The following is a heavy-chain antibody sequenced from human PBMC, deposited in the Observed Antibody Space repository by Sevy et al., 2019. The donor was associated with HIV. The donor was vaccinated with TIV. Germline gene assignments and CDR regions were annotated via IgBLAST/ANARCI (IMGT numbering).Heavy chain of an antibody. CDR3: ASDREPGYDLWSGYYSPYFDY. CDR1: GFTFSSYW. CDR2: INSDGSST. D-gene: IGHD3-3*01. J-gene: IGHJ4*02. Sequence: GESLKISCAASGFTFSSYWMHWVRQAPGKGLVWVSRINSDGSSTSNADSVKGRFTISRDNAKNTLYLQMNSLRAEDTAVYYCASDREPGYDLWSGYYSPYFDYWGKGTLVTVSS. V-gene: IGHV3-74*01.